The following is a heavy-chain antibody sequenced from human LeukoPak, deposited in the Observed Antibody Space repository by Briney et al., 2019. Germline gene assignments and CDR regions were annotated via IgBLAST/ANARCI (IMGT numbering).Heavy chain of an antibody. J-gene: IGHJ4*02. D-gene: IGHD1-1*01. CDR3: AKVVGTGTTPTDY. Sequence: GGSLRLSCVASGFNFNNAWMRWVSQAPGKGLECVSVISGSGSNTDYADSVKGRFTISRDNSKNTLSLQMNSLRAEDTAVYYCAKVVGTGTTPTDYWGRGTLVTVSS. CDR1: GFNFNNAW. V-gene: IGHV3-23*01. CDR2: ISGSGSNT.